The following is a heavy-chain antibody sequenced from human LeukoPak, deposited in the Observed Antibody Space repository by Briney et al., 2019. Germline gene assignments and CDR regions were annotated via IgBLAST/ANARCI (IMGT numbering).Heavy chain of an antibody. V-gene: IGHV3-15*01. J-gene: IGHJ3*02. CDR1: TFTFSNAW. D-gene: IGHD2-15*01. CDR3: TTAPRGYCSGGSCSYAFDI. Sequence: PGGSLRLFCAASTFTFSNAWMSWVRQAPGKGLEWVGRIKSKSDGGTTDYAAPVKGRFTISRDDSKNTLYLQMNSLKTEDTAVYYCTTAPRGYCSGGSCSYAFDIWGQGTMVTVSS. CDR2: IKSKSDGGTT.